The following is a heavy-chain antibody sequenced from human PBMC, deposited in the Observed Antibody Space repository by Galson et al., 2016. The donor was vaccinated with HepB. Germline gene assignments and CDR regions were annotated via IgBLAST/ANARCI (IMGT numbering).Heavy chain of an antibody. V-gene: IGHV2-70*04. CDR3: ARHGRGDYVSFDD. CDR2: IDWNDDK. J-gene: IGHJ4*02. D-gene: IGHD4-17*01. CDR1: GMSVSTRALR. Sequence: PALVKPTQTLILTCTLSGMSVSTRALRVSWIRQPPGKALEWLARIDWNDDKLCRTSLQTRLTIFTDTSKNQVVLRMSNMDPVDTATYYCARHGRGDYVSFDDWGQGTLVTVSS.